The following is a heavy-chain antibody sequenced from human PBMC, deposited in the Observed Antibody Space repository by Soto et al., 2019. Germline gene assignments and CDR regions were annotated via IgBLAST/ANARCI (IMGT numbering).Heavy chain of an antibody. V-gene: IGHV3-23*04. CDR1: GFTVSSNY. D-gene: IGHD3-3*01. CDR3: AKEDDFWSGYYPN. J-gene: IGHJ4*02. CDR2: ISGSGGST. Sequence: EVQLVESGGGLIQPGGSLRLSCAASGFTVSSNYMSWVRQAPGKGLEWVSAISGSGGSTYYADSVKGRFTISRDNSKNTLYLQMNSLRAEDTAVYYCAKEDDFWSGYYPNWGQGTLVTVSS.